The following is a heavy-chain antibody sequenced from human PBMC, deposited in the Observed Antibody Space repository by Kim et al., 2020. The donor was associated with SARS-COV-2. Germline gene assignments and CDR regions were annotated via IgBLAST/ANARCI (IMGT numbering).Heavy chain of an antibody. CDR3: ARTDPCSSSWYKADAFDI. D-gene: IGHD6-13*01. CDR1: GGSISSSSYY. Sequence: SETLSLTCTVSGGSISSSSYYWGWIRQPPGKGLEWIGSIYYSGSTYYNPSLKSRVTISVDTSKNQFSLKLSSVTAADTAVYYCARTDPCSSSWYKADAFDIWGQGTMVTVSS. V-gene: IGHV4-39*01. CDR2: IYYSGST. J-gene: IGHJ3*02.